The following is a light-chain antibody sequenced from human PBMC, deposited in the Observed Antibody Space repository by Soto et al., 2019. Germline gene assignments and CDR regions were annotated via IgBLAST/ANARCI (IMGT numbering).Light chain of an antibody. CDR3: QQGYAFPGT. J-gene: IGKJ2*01. CDR2: SAS. CDR1: QSIGTN. V-gene: IGKV1-39*01. Sequence: DIQMTQSPSSLSASVGDRVTITCRASQSIGTNVNWYQQKLGKAPELLIYSASSLETGVPPRFSGSGYGSDFTLTINSVQPEDVATFYCQQGYAFPGTFGQGTKVQIK.